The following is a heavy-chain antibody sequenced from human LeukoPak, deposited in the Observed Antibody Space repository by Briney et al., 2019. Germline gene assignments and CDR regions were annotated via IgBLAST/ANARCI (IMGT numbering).Heavy chain of an antibody. CDR2: IYSGGST. CDR1: GFTVSSNY. J-gene: IGHJ1*01. V-gene: IGHV3-66*01. CDR3: ARGYCSGGSCYSEYFQH. D-gene: IGHD2-15*01. Sequence: GGSLMLSCAASGFTVSSNYMSWVRPAPGKGLEWVSVIYSGGSTYYADSVKGRFTISRDNSKNTLYLQMNSLRAEHTAVYYCARGYCSGGSCYSEYFQHWGQGTLVTVSS.